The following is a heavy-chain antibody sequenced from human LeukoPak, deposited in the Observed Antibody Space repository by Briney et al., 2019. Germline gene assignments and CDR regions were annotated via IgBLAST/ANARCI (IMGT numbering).Heavy chain of an antibody. CDR3: AATAYSSSWTPYFDY. J-gene: IGHJ4*02. CDR2: ISGSGGST. D-gene: IGHD6-13*01. Sequence: GGSLRLSYAASGFTFSSYAMSWVRRAPGKGLEWVSAISGSGGSTYYADSVKGRFTISRDNSKNTLYLQMNSLRAEDTAVYYCAATAYSSSWTPYFDYWRQGTLVTVSS. CDR1: GFTFSSYA. V-gene: IGHV3-23*01.